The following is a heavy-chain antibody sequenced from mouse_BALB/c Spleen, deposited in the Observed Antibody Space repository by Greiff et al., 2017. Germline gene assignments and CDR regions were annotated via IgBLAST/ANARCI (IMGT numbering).Heavy chain of an antibody. J-gene: IGHJ4*01. CDR2: IYPGDGDT. CDR3: ARDYGNHAMDY. D-gene: IGHD2-1*01. Sequence: QVQLQQSGPELVKPGASVKISCKASGYAFSSSWMNWVKQRPGQGLEWIGRIYPGDGDTNYNGKFKGKATLTADKSSSTAYMQLSSLTSVDSAVYFCARDYGNHAMDYWGQGTSVTVSS. CDR1: GYAFSSSW. V-gene: IGHV1-82*01.